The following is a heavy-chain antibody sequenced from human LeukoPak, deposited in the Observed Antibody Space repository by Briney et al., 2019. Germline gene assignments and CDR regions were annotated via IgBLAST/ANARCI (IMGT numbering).Heavy chain of an antibody. CDR3: ASAPIVGATTFDY. J-gene: IGHJ4*02. V-gene: IGHV4-34*01. CDR1: GVSCSGYY. CDR2: INHSGST. Sequence: KTSETLSRTCAVYGVSCSGYYWSWIRQPPGKGLEWIGEINHSGSTNYNPSLKSRVTISVDTSKNQFSLKLSSVTAADTAAYYCASAPIVGATTFDYWGQGTLVTVS. D-gene: IGHD1-26*01.